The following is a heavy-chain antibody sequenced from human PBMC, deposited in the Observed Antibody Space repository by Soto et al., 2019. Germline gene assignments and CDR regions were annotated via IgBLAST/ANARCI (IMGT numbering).Heavy chain of an antibody. J-gene: IGHJ4*02. V-gene: IGHV3-30-3*01. CDR3: ARDHSYIQGLDY. CDR2: ISYDGSNK. D-gene: IGHD1-1*01. CDR1: GFTFSSYA. Sequence: QVQLVESGGGVVQPGRSLRLSCAASGFTFSSYAMHWVRQAPGKGLEWVAVISYDGSNKYYADSVKGRFTISRDNSKHTLYLQMNSLGAEDTAVYYCARDHSYIQGLDYWGQGTLVTVSS.